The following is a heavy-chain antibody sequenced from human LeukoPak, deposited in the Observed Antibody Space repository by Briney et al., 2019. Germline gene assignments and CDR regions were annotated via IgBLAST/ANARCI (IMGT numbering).Heavy chain of an antibody. CDR3: ARLGVYCSSTSCWVDY. Sequence: GESLKISCKGSGYSFTSCWIGWVRQMPGKGLEWMGIIYPGDSDTRYSPSFQGQVTISADKSISTAYLQWSSLKASDTAKYYCARLGVYCSSTSCWVDYWGQGTLVTVSS. J-gene: IGHJ4*02. CDR2: IYPGDSDT. V-gene: IGHV5-51*01. D-gene: IGHD2-2*01. CDR1: GYSFTSCW.